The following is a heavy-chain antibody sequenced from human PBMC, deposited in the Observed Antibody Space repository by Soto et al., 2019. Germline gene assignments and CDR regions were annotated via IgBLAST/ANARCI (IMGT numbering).Heavy chain of an antibody. Sequence: GGSLRLSCAASGFTFSNYAMNWVRQAPGKGLEWVSSISGSGSKTYYADSVKGRFTISRDNSQETLYLQLNSLRPEDTATYYCAKEAIGGNCISPDCYAIDWFDPWGQGTLVTVPS. CDR3: AKEAIGGNCISPDCYAIDWFDP. V-gene: IGHV3-23*01. J-gene: IGHJ5*02. D-gene: IGHD2-2*01. CDR1: GFTFSNYA. CDR2: ISGSGSKT.